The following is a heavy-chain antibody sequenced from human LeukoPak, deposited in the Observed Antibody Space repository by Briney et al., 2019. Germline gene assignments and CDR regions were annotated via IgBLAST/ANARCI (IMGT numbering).Heavy chain of an antibody. CDR2: INPSGGST. CDR3: ARDIINYYYYMDV. J-gene: IGHJ6*03. Sequence: GASVKVSCKASGYTFTGYYMHWVRQAPGQGLEWMGIINPSGGSTSYAQKFQGRVTMTRDMSTSTVYMELSSLRSEDTAVYYCARDIINYYYYMDVWGKGTTVTVSS. V-gene: IGHV1-46*01. CDR1: GYTFTGYY.